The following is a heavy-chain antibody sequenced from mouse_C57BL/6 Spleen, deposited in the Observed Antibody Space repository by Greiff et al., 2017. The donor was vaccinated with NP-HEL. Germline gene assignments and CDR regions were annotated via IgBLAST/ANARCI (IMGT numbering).Heavy chain of an antibody. Sequence: QVQLQQPGAELVMPGASVKLSCKASGYTFTSYWMHWVKQRPGQGLEWIGDIDPSDSYNNYKQKFKGKSTLTVDKSYSTAYMQLSSLTSEDSAVYDGARSYYGSSPWYFDVWGTGTTVTVSS. CDR2: IDPSDSYN. CDR3: ARSYYGSSPWYFDV. J-gene: IGHJ1*03. V-gene: IGHV1-69*01. CDR1: GYTFTSYW. D-gene: IGHD1-1*01.